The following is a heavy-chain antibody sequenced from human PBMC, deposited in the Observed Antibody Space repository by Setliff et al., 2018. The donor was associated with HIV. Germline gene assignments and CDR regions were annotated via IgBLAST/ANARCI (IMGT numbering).Heavy chain of an antibody. D-gene: IGHD1-26*01. CDR1: GLIFSSYW. J-gene: IGHJ4*02. Sequence: GGSLRLSCAASGLIFSSYWMSWVRQAPGKGLEWVANIKQDGSEKYYVDSVKGRFTISRDNAKNSLYLQMNSLRAEDTAVYYCVRDYMWAFDYWGQGTLVTVSS. V-gene: IGHV3-7*03. CDR3: VRDYMWAFDY. CDR2: IKQDGSEK.